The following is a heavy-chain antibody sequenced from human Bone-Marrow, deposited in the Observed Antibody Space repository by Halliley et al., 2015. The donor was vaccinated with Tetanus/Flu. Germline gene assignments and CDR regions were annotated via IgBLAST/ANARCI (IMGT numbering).Heavy chain of an antibody. CDR1: GFTVSTTY. J-gene: IGHJ6*02. CDR3: AREGGLTNYYYGMGV. Sequence: SLRLSCAASGFTVSTTYMNWVRQAPGKGLEWVSVIYSDGSTYFADSVKGRFTVSRDNSKNTLYLQMKSLRAEDTAIYYCAREGGLTNYYYGMGVGGQGVSITVSS. D-gene: IGHD1-20*01. V-gene: IGHV3-53*01. CDR2: IYSDGST.